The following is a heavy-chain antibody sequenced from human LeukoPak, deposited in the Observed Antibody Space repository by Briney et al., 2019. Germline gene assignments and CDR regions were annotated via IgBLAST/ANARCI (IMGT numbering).Heavy chain of an antibody. J-gene: IGHJ4*02. CDR1: GFTFSSYG. Sequence: GGSLRLSCAPSGFTFSSYGMHWVRQAPGKGLEWVALIWYDGSNKYYADSVEGRFTISRDNSKNMLYLQMNSLRAEDTAVYYCARDRGYSSGRPFDYWGQGTLVTVSS. CDR3: ARDRGYSSGRPFDY. D-gene: IGHD6-19*01. CDR2: IWYDGSNK. V-gene: IGHV3-33*01.